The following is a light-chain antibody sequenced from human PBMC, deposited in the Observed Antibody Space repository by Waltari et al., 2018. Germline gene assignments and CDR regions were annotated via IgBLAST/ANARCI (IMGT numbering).Light chain of an antibody. CDR3: QQYNNWPPLT. J-gene: IGKJ4*01. Sequence: VMTQSPATLFVSPGEGATLSCRASQSISRHVAWYHQKSGQAPRLLIFDASAMATGIPARFSGSGSGTEFTLTISSLQSEDVGVYYWQQYNNWPPLTFGGGTKVEIK. CDR2: DAS. V-gene: IGKV3D-15*01. CDR1: QSISRH.